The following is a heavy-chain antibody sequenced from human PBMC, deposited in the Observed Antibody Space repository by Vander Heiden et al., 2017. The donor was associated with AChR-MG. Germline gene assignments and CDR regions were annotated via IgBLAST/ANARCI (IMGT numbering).Heavy chain of an antibody. V-gene: IGHV3-66*02. CDR2: IYSGGST. CDR3: ARADPEEKVALGAFDI. CDR1: GFTVSSNY. J-gene: IGHJ3*02. Sequence: EVQLVESGGGLVQPGGSLRLSCAASGFTVSSNYMSWVRQAPGKGLEWVSVIYSGGSTYYADSVKGRFTISRDNSKNTLYLQMNSLRAEDTAVYYCARADPEEKVALGAFDIWGQGTMVTVSS. D-gene: IGHD5-12*01.